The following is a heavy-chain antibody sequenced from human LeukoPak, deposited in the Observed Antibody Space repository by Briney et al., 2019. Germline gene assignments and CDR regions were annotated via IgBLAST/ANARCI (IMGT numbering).Heavy chain of an antibody. V-gene: IGHV1-8*01. Sequence: ASVKVSCKASGYTFTSYDINWVRQATGQGLKWMGWMNPNSGNTGYAQKFQGRVTMTRNTSISTAYMELSSLRSEDTAVYYCARGEATIPYYYYYYGMDVWGQGTTVTVSS. CDR3: ARGEATIPYYYYYYGMDV. D-gene: IGHD5-12*01. J-gene: IGHJ6*02. CDR2: MNPNSGNT. CDR1: GYTFTSYD.